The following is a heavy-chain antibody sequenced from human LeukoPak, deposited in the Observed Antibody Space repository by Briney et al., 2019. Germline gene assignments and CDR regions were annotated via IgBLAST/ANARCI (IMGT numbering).Heavy chain of an antibody. CDR3: ARARAGEKYYDFWSGYDFDY. J-gene: IGHJ4*02. CDR2: IIPIFGTA. CDR1: GGTFSSYA. V-gene: IGHV1-69*05. D-gene: IGHD3-3*01. Sequence: SVKVSCKASGGTFSSYAISWVRPAPGQGLEWMGRIIPIFGTANYAQKFQGRVTITTDESTSTAYMELSSLRSEDTAVYYCARARAGEKYYDFWSGYDFDYWGQGTLVTVSS.